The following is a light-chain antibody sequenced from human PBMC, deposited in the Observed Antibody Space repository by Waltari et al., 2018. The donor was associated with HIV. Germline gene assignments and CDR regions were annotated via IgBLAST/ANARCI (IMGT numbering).Light chain of an antibody. CDR2: SNN. V-gene: IGLV1-44*01. CDR1: RSNIASNT. CDR3: AAWDDNLNGWV. J-gene: IGLJ3*02. Sequence: QSVLTQPPSASGTPGQRVTISCSGSRSNIASNTVNWYQQRPGTAPKLLIYSNNQRPSGGPDRFSGSKSGTSASLAISGLQSEDEADYYCAAWDDNLNGWVFGGGTKLTVL.